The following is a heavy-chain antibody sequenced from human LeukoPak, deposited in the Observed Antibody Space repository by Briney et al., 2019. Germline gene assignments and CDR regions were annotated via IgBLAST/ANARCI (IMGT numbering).Heavy chain of an antibody. V-gene: IGHV4-59*01. Sequence: KPSETLSLTYTVSGGSISSYYWSWIRQPPGKGLEWIGYIYYSGSTNHNPSLKSRVTISVDTSKNQFSLKLSSVTAADTAVYYCASGTTVTTDDAFDIWGQGTMVAVSS. J-gene: IGHJ3*02. D-gene: IGHD4-11*01. CDR3: ASGTTVTTDDAFDI. CDR2: IYYSGST. CDR1: GGSISSYY.